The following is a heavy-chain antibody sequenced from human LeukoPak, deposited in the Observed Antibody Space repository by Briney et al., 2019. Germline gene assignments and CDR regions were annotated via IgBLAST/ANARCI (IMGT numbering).Heavy chain of an antibody. V-gene: IGHV3-23*01. CDR3: AKHRGDAYSMFFDS. CDR1: EFIFSTYW. CDR2: ISASGGST. D-gene: IGHD5-24*01. J-gene: IGHJ4*02. Sequence: GGSLRLSCAASEFIFSTYWMHWVRQAPGKGLEWVSAISASGGSTYYADSVKGRFTFSRDNSKNTLYLQMSSLRAEDTALYYCAKHRGDAYSMFFDSWGQGTLVTVSS.